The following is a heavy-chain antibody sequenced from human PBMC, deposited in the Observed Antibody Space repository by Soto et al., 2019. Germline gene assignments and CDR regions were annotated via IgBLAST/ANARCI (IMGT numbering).Heavy chain of an antibody. CDR3: ARGESGSYYGF. CDR2: ISRTGTRT. D-gene: IGHD1-26*01. V-gene: IGHV3-23*01. J-gene: IGHJ4*02. CDR1: GFTFSSYS. Sequence: PGGSLRLSCAASGFTFSSYSMSWVRQAPGKGLEWVSTISRTGTRTHYADSVKGRFTISSDYSKNTLLLQMHSLRAEDTAVYFCARGESGSYYGFWGQGALVTVSS.